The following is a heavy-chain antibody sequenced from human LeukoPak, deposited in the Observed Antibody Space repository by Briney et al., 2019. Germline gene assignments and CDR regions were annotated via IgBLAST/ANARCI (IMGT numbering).Heavy chain of an antibody. V-gene: IGHV4-59*01. CDR1: GGSISSYY. Sequence: PSETLSLTCTVSGGSISSYYWSWIRQPPGKGLEWIGYIYYSGSTNYNPSLKSRVTISVDTSKNQFSLKLSSVTAAGTAVYYCARTLLFNDAFDIWGQGTMVTVSS. CDR3: ARTLLFNDAFDI. CDR2: IYYSGST. D-gene: IGHD2-15*01. J-gene: IGHJ3*02.